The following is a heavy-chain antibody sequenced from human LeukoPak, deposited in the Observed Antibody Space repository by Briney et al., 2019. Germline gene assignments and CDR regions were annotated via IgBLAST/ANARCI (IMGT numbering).Heavy chain of an antibody. CDR2: IYYSGST. V-gene: IGHV4-39*07. CDR3: ARDEVNWNNGGFDY. CDR1: GGSISSSSNY. Sequence: SETLSLTCTVSGGSISSSSNYWGWIRQPPGKGLEWIGSIYYSGSTYYNPSLKSRVTISVDTSKNQFSLKLSSVTAADTAVYYCARDEVNWNNGGFDYWGQGTLVT. J-gene: IGHJ4*02. D-gene: IGHD1/OR15-1a*01.